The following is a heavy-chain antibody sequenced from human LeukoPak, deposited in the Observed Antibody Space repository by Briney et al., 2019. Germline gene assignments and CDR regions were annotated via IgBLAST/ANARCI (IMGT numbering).Heavy chain of an antibody. J-gene: IGHJ2*01. CDR1: GFTFDDYA. CDR3: AKGSPNWYFDL. CDR2: ISWNSGSI. Sequence: GGSLRLSCAASGFTFDDYAMLWVRHAPGKGLEWVSGISWNSGSIVYADSVKGRFTISRDNAKNSLYLQMNSLRAEDTALYYCAKGSPNWYFDLWGRGTLVTVSS. V-gene: IGHV3-9*01.